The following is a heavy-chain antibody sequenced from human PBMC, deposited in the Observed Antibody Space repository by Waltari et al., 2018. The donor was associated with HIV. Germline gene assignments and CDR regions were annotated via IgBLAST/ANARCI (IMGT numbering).Heavy chain of an antibody. J-gene: IGHJ6*02. D-gene: IGHD5-18*01. CDR1: GFTFSSYG. CDR2: ISYDGSNQ. V-gene: IGHV3-30*18. Sequence: QVQLVESGGGVVQPGRSLRLSCAASGFTFSSYGMHWVRQAPGKGLEWVAVISYDGSNQYYADSVKGRFTISRDNSKNTLYLQMNSLRAEDTAVYYCAKPAAMASYGMDVWGQGTTVTVSS. CDR3: AKPAAMASYGMDV.